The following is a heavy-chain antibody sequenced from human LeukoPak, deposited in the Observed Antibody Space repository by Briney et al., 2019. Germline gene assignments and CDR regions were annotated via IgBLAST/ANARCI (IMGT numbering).Heavy chain of an antibody. J-gene: IGHJ6*03. CDR1: GGTFSSYA. CDR3: ASDYGSGSYPARYYYYYMDV. Sequence: ASVKVSCKASGGTFSSYAISWVRQAPGQGLEWMGGIIPIFGTANYAQKFQGRVTITADKSTSTAYMELSSLRSEDTAVYYCASDYGSGSYPARYYYYYMDVWGKGTTVTVSS. CDR2: IIPIFGTA. D-gene: IGHD3-10*01. V-gene: IGHV1-69*06.